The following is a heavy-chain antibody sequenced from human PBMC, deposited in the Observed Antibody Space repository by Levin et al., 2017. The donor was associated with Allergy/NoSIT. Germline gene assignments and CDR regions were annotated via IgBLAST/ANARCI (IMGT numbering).Heavy chain of an antibody. D-gene: IGHD3-10*01. J-gene: IGHJ6*03. V-gene: IGHV4-59*08. Sequence: SETLSLTCTVSGGSISSYYWSWIRQPPGKGLEWIGYIYYSGSTNYNPSLKSRVTISVDTSKNQFSLKLSSVTAADTAVYYCARRSRGSGSYRSLNYYMDGWGKGTTVTVSS. CDR1: GGSISSYY. CDR3: ARRSRGSGSYRSLNYYMDG. CDR2: IYYSGST.